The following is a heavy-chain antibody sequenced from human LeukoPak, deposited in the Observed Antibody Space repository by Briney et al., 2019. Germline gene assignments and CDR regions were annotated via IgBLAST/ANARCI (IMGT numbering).Heavy chain of an antibody. J-gene: IGHJ4*02. CDR2: ISSSSSTI. V-gene: IGHV3-48*04. CDR3: AEAYYGSGY. CDR1: GFTFSSYS. Sequence: PGGSLRLSCAASGFTFSSYSMNWVRQAPGKGLEWVSYISSSSSTIYYADSVKGRFTISRDNAKNSLYLQMNSLRVEDTAVYYCAEAYYGSGYWGQGTLVTVSS. D-gene: IGHD3-10*01.